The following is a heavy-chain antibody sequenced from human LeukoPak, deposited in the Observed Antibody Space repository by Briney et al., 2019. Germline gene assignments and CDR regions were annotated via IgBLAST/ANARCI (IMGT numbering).Heavy chain of an antibody. CDR3: ARDLTPESSLANYGLDV. CDR2: TTGSGGST. Sequence: GGSLRLSCVGSGFFFANHEVNWVRQAPGKGLEWLSYTTGSGGSTHYAESVNGRFTVSRDNAKDTLYLHMSSLKVEDTAVYFCARDLTPESSLANYGLDVWGQGTTVTVSS. D-gene: IGHD1-14*01. CDR1: GFFFANHE. V-gene: IGHV3-48*03. J-gene: IGHJ6*02.